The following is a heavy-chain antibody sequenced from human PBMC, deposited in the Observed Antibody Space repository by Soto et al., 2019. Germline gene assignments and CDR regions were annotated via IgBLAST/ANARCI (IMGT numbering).Heavy chain of an antibody. D-gene: IGHD3-3*01. CDR3: ARVSQYDFWSGYVDY. CDR2: ISYDGSNK. Sequence: PGGSLRLSCAASGFTFSSYAMHWVRQAPGKGLEWVAVISYDGSNKYYADSVKGRFTISRDNSKNTLYLQMNSLRAEDTAVYYCARVSQYDFWSGYVDYWGQGTLVTVSS. J-gene: IGHJ4*02. CDR1: GFTFSSYA. V-gene: IGHV3-30-3*01.